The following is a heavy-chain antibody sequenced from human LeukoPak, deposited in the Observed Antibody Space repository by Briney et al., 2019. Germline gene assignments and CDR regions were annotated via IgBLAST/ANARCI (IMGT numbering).Heavy chain of an antibody. J-gene: IGHJ4*02. Sequence: GGSLRLSCAASGFTVSSNHMSWVRQAPGKELEWVSVIYSGGSTYYADSVKGRFTISRDNSKNTLYLQMNSLRAEDTALYYCARDNSRHYFDYWGQGTLVTVSS. V-gene: IGHV3-53*01. CDR1: GFTVSSNH. CDR3: ARDNSRHYFDY. D-gene: IGHD6-25*01. CDR2: IYSGGST.